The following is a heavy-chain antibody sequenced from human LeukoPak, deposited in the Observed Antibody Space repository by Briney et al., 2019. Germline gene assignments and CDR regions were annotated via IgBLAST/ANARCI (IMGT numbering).Heavy chain of an antibody. J-gene: IGHJ4*02. CDR3: AKPDAAYVWGSYRCPFDY. CDR1: GFTFSRYG. V-gene: IGHV3-30*18. D-gene: IGHD3-16*02. CDR2: ISYDGSNK. Sequence: GGSLRLSCAASGFTFSRYGMHWVRQAPGKGLEWVAVISYDGSNKYYADSVKGRFTISRDNSKNTLYLQMNSLRAEDTAVYYCAKPDAAYVWGSYRCPFDYWGQGTLVTVSS.